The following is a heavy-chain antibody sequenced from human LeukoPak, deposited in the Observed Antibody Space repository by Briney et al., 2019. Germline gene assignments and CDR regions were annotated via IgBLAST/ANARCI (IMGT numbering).Heavy chain of an antibody. CDR1: GYTFTVYY. J-gene: IGHJ5*02. CDR2: INPNSGGT. CDR3: ARPDCSSTSCYAEGWFDP. Sequence: ASVKVSCKASGYTFTVYYMHWVRQAPGQGLEWMGWINPNSGGTNYAQKFQGRVTMTRDTSISTAYMELSRLRSDDTAVYYCARPDCSSTSCYAEGWFDPWGQGTLVTVPS. D-gene: IGHD2-2*01. V-gene: IGHV1-2*02.